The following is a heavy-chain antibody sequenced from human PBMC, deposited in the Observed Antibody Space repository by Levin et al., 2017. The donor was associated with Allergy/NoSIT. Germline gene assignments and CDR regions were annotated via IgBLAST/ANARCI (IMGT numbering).Heavy chain of an antibody. J-gene: IGHJ4*02. V-gene: IGHV3-9*01. D-gene: IGHD4-17*01. CDR1: GFTFDDYA. CDR3: AKGDYGDYVFDY. CDR2: ISWNSGSI. Sequence: GGSLRLSCAASGFTFDDYAMHWVRQAPGKGLEWVSGISWNSGSIGYADSVKGRFTISRDNAKNSLYLQMNSLRAEDTALYYCAKGDYGDYVFDYWGQGTLVTVSS.